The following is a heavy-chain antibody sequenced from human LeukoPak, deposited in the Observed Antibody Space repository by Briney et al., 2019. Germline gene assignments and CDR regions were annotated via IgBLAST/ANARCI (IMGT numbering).Heavy chain of an antibody. CDR2: VYHSVST. CDR1: GGSISSSYW. J-gene: IGHJ3*02. CDR3: ARGPSRWYYGSGSTRDAFDI. Sequence: SETLSLTCAVSGGSISSSYWWSWVRQPPGKGLEWIGEVYHSVSTNYYPSLKSRVTISIEKSKNQFSLKLSSVTAADTAVYYCARGPSRWYYGSGSTRDAFDIWGQGTMVTVSS. D-gene: IGHD3-10*01. V-gene: IGHV4-4*02.